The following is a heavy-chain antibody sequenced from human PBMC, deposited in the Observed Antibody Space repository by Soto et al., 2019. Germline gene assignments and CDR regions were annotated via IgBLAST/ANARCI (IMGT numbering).Heavy chain of an antibody. D-gene: IGHD3-22*01. V-gene: IGHV3-23*01. CDR2: ISGSGGST. Sequence: PGGSLRLSCAASGFTFSSYAMSWVRQAPGKGLEWVSAISGSGGSTYYADSVKGRFTISRDNSKNTLYLQMNSLRAEDTAVYYCAKDLRTYYYDSSGPRTYTNWGQGTLVTVSS. CDR3: AKDLRTYYYDSSGPRTYTN. J-gene: IGHJ4*02. CDR1: GFTFSSYA.